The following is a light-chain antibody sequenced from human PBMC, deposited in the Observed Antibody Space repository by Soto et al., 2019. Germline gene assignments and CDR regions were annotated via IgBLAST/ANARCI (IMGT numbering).Light chain of an antibody. Sequence: EIVMTQSPATLSVSPGERATLSCRASQSVSTNLAWYQQKPGQAPRLLIYAAFTRATGVPARFSGSGSGTEFTLIISSLQSEDFAVYYCQQYNNWPPYTFGQGTKVDTK. V-gene: IGKV3-15*01. CDR1: QSVSTN. J-gene: IGKJ2*01. CDR3: QQYNNWPPYT. CDR2: AAF.